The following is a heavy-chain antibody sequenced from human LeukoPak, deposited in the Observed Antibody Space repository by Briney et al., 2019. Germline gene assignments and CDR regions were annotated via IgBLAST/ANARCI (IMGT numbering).Heavy chain of an antibody. Sequence: GGSLRLSCAASGFTFSSYNMNWVRQAPGKGLEWVSSISSSSSYTYYTDSVKGRFTISRDNAKNSLYLQMNSLRAEDTAVYYCARGPSGSPSGAFDIWGQGTMVTVSS. V-gene: IGHV3-21*01. D-gene: IGHD1-26*01. CDR1: GFTFSSYN. J-gene: IGHJ3*02. CDR3: ARGPSGSPSGAFDI. CDR2: ISSSSSYT.